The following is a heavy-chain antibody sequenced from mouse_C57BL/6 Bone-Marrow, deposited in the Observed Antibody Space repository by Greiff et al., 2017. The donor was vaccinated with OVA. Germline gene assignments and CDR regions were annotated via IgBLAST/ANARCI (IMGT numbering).Heavy chain of an antibody. CDR3: ARWMGNYGAY. Sequence: QVQLQQSGAELARPGASVKLSCKASGYTFTSYGISWVKQRTGQGLEWIGEIYPRSGNTYYNETFKGKATLTADKSSSTAYMALRSLTSEDSAVYFCARWMGNYGAYWGQGTLVTVSA. CDR2: IYPRSGNT. D-gene: IGHD2-1*01. CDR1: GYTFTSYG. V-gene: IGHV1-81*01. J-gene: IGHJ3*01.